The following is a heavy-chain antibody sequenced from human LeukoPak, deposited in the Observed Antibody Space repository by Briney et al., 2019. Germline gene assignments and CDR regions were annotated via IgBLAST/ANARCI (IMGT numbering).Heavy chain of an antibody. V-gene: IGHV3-9*01. CDR2: ISWNSGSI. J-gene: IGHJ4*02. Sequence: GRSLRLSCAASGFTFDDYAMHWVRQAPGKGLEWVSGISWNSGSIGYADSVKGRFTISRDNAKNSLYLQMNSLRAEDTALYYCAKGDGPAVAATIIDYWGQGTLVTVSS. CDR3: AKGDGPAVAATIIDY. D-gene: IGHD6-19*01. CDR1: GFTFDDYA.